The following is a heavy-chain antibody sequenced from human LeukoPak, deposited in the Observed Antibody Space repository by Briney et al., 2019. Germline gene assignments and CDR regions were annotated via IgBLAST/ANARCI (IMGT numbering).Heavy chain of an antibody. Sequence: SVKVSCKASGGTFSSYAISWVRQAPGQGLEWMGRIIPIFGIANYAQKFQGRVTITADKSASTAYMELSSLRSEDTAVYYCAGVEYSSSPPLSRGQGTLVTVSS. J-gene: IGHJ4*02. D-gene: IGHD6-6*01. CDR2: IIPIFGIA. V-gene: IGHV1-69*04. CDR1: GGTFSSYA. CDR3: AGVEYSSSPPLS.